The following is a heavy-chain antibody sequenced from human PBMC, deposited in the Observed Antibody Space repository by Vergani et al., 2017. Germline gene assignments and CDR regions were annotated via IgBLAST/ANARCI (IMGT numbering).Heavy chain of an antibody. V-gene: IGHV4-34*01. J-gene: IGHJ4*02. CDR1: GGSFSGYY. CDR2: INHSGST. D-gene: IGHD1-20*01. Sequence: QVQLQQWGAGLLTPSETLSLTCAVYGGSFSGYYWSWIRQPPGKGLGWIGEINHSGSTNYNPSLKSRVTISVDTSKNQFSLKLSAVTAADTAVYYCARYNWNDPYFDYWGQGTLVTVSS. CDR3: ARYNWNDPYFDY.